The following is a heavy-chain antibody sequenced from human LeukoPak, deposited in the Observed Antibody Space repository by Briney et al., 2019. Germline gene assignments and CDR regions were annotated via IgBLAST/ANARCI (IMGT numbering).Heavy chain of an antibody. CDR1: GGSISSYY. CDR2: NYYSGST. CDR3: ARGRSNYYGMDV. D-gene: IGHD1-26*01. J-gene: IGHJ6*02. Sequence: SEALSLTCTVSGGSISSYYWSWIRQPPGKGLEWIGYNYYSGSTNYNPSLKSRVTISVDTSKNQFSLKLSSVTAADTAVYYCARGRSNYYGMDVWGQGTTVTVSS. V-gene: IGHV4-59*01.